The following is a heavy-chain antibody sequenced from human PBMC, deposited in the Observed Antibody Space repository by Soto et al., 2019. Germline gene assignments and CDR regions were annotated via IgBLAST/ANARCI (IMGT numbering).Heavy chain of an antibody. J-gene: IGHJ5*02. D-gene: IGHD6-19*01. CDR1: GYTLTELS. CDR3: ATNGYSSGYH. CDR2: FDPEDGET. V-gene: IGHV1-24*01. Sequence: QVQLVQSGAEVKKPGASVKVSCKVSGYTLTELSMHWLRQAPGKGLEWMGGFDPEDGETIYAQKFQGRVTMPEDTSTDTAYMELGSLRSEDTAVYYCATNGYSSGYHWGQGTLVTVSS.